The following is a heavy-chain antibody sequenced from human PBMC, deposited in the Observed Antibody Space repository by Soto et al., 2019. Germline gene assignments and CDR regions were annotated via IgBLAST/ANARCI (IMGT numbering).Heavy chain of an antibody. CDR3: ASSGYGSRSSPERMDV. J-gene: IGHJ6*02. D-gene: IGHD3-10*01. Sequence: QVQLQESGPGLVKPSQTLSLTCTVSGGSISSGGYYWSWIRQHPGKGLEWIGYIYYSGSTYYNPSLKSRVTISVDTSKNQFSLKLSSVTAADTAVYYCASSGYGSRSSPERMDVWGQGTTVTVSS. V-gene: IGHV4-31*03. CDR2: IYYSGST. CDR1: GGSISSGGYY.